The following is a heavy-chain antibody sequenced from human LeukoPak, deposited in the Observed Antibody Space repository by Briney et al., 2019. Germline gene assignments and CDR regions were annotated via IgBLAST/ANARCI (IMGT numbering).Heavy chain of an antibody. D-gene: IGHD6-6*01. CDR3: ARDQIAARTAFEVGYYFDY. V-gene: IGHV4-4*07. CDR1: AGSISSYY. J-gene: IGHJ4*02. Sequence: PSETLSLTCTVSAGSISSYYWSWIRQPAGKGLEWIGRIYTSGSTNYNPSLKSRVTMSVDTSKNQFSLKLSSVTAADTAVYYCARDQIAARTAFEVGYYFDYWGQGTLVTVSS. CDR2: IYTSGST.